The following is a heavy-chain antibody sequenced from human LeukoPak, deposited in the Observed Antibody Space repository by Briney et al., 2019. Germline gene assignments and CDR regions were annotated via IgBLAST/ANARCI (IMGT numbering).Heavy chain of an antibody. CDR1: GGSFSGYY. Sequence: SETLSLTCAVYGGSFSGYYWSWIRQPPGKGLEWIGEINHSGSTNYNPSLKSRVTISVDTSKNQFSLKLSSVTAADTAVYYCARGYLHYYYDSSGYYNYWGQGTLVTISS. V-gene: IGHV4-34*01. D-gene: IGHD3-22*01. CDR2: INHSGST. J-gene: IGHJ4*02. CDR3: ARGYLHYYYDSSGYYNY.